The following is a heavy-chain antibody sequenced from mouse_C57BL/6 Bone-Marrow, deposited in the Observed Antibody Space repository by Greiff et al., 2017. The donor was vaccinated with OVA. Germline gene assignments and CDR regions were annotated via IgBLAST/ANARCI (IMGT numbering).Heavy chain of an antibody. V-gene: IGHV14-4*01. CDR2: IDPENGDT. CDR1: GFNIKDDY. D-gene: IGHD2-1*01. CDR3: TTACYYGNYGFDY. Sequence: VQLKQSGAELVRPGASVKLSCTASGFNIKDDYMHWVKQRPEQGLEWIGWIDPENGDTEYASKFQGKATITADTSSNTAYLQLSSLTSEDTAVYYCTTACYYGNYGFDYWGQGTTLTVSS. J-gene: IGHJ2*01.